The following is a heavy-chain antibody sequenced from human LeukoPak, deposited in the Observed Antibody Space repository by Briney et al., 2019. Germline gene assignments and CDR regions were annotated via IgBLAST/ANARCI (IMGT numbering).Heavy chain of an antibody. V-gene: IGHV4-34*01. CDR1: GGSFSGYH. J-gene: IGHJ4*02. CDR2: INHSGST. D-gene: IGHD1-26*01. CDR3: ARLVGATGGY. Sequence: SETLSLTCAVYGGSFSGYHWSWIRQPPGKGLEWIGEINHSGSTNYNPSLKSRVTISVDTSKNQFSLKLSSVTAADTAVYYCARLVGATGGYWGQGTLVTASS.